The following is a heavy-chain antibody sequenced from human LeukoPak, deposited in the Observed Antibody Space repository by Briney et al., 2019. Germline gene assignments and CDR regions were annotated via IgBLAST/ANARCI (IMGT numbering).Heavy chain of an antibody. Sequence: ASVKVSCKTSGYTFTGYYIHWVRQASGQGLGWVAWINPNSGGTKYSQQFQGRVTLTRDTSISTAYMELSRLTSDDTAVYYCARGHSDIWYSLGHWGQGTLVTVSA. CDR1: GYTFTGYY. CDR2: INPNSGGT. V-gene: IGHV1-2*02. J-gene: IGHJ4*02. D-gene: IGHD1-26*01. CDR3: ARGHSDIWYSLGH.